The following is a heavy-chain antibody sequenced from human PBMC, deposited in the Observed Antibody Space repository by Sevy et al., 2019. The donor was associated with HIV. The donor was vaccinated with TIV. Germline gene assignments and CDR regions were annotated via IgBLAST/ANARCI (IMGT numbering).Heavy chain of an antibody. V-gene: IGHV3-23*01. CDR1: GFTFSSYA. D-gene: IGHD1-20*01. J-gene: IGHJ6*03. CDR2: ISGSGGST. CDR3: AKDGYKPSVGDENYYYYYMDA. Sequence: GGSLRLSCAASGFTFSSYAMSWVRQAPGKGLEWVSAISGSGGSTYYADSVKGRFTISRDNSKNTLYLQMNSLRAEDTAVYYCAKDGYKPSVGDENYYYYYMDAWGKGTTVTVSS.